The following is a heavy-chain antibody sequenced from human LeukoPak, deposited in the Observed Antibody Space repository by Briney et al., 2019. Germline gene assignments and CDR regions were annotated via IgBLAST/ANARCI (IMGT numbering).Heavy chain of an antibody. V-gene: IGHV3-33*01. CDR3: ARDNGEWRLNWFDH. Sequence: PGRSLRLSCAASGFTFTSYGMHWVRRAPGKGLDWVALIWDDGNNKYYADSVKGRFTISRDNSKNTLYLQMNSLRAEDTAVYYCARDNGEWRLNWFDHWGQGTLVTASS. CDR2: IWDDGNNK. J-gene: IGHJ5*02. CDR1: GFTFTSYG. D-gene: IGHD2-8*01.